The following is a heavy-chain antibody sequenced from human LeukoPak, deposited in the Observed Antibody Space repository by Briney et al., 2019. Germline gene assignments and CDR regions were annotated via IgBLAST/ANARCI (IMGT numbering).Heavy chain of an antibody. Sequence: ASVKVSCKASGYTFTSYDINWVRQAPGQGLEWMGWMNPNSGNTGYAQKFQGRVTMTRNTSISTAYMELSSLRSEDTAVYYCAKKGDYVWGSYHNDAFDIWGQGTMVTVSS. CDR2: MNPNSGNT. J-gene: IGHJ3*02. CDR1: GYTFTSYD. V-gene: IGHV1-8*01. D-gene: IGHD3-16*02. CDR3: AKKGDYVWGSYHNDAFDI.